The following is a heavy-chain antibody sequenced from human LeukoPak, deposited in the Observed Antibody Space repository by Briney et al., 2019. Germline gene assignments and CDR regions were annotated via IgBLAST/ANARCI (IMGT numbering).Heavy chain of an antibody. CDR2: ISGSGGST. CDR1: GFTFSSYA. V-gene: IGHV3-23*01. J-gene: IGHJ3*02. Sequence: GGSLRLSCAASGFTFSSYAMSWVRQAPGKGLEWVSAISGSGGSTYYADSVKGRFTISRDNSKNTLYLQMNSLRAEDTAVYYCAKTDSRTMVRGVIISAFDIWGQGTMVTVSS. CDR3: AKTDSRTMVRGVIISAFDI. D-gene: IGHD3-10*01.